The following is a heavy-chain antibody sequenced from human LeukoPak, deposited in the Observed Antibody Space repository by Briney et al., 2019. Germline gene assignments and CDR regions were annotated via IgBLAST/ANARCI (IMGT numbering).Heavy chain of an antibody. Sequence: ASVKVSCKASGYTFNTYAMHWVRQAPGQSLEWMGWINAAKGKTKYSQKLQGRVTLTRDTSANTVYMGLSSLRPTDTAVYYCARGYDSRGYSPDYWGQGTLVIVSS. J-gene: IGHJ4*02. V-gene: IGHV1-3*01. D-gene: IGHD3-22*01. CDR1: GYTFNTYA. CDR2: INAAKGKT. CDR3: ARGYDSRGYSPDY.